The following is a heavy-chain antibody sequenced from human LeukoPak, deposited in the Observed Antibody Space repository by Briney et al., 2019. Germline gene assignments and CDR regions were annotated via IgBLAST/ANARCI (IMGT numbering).Heavy chain of an antibody. CDR3: ARADLGGPDNDY. J-gene: IGHJ4*02. Sequence: SETLSLTCTVSGGSISSGGYYWSWIRQPPGKGLEWIGYIYHSGSTYYNPSLKSRVTISVDRSKNQFSLKLSSVTAADTAVYYCARADLGGPDNDYWGQGTLVTVSS. V-gene: IGHV4-30-2*01. CDR1: GGSISSGGYY. D-gene: IGHD2-15*01. CDR2: IYHSGST.